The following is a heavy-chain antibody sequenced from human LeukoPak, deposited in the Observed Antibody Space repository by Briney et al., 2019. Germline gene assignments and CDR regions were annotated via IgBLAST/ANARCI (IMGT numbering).Heavy chain of an antibody. V-gene: IGHV3-30*18. CDR1: GFTFSSYG. Sequence: GGSLRLSCAASGFTFSSYGMHRVRQAPGKGLEWVAVISYDGSNKYYADSVKGRFTISRDNSKNTLYLQMNSLRAEDTAVYYCAKDFSYCGGDCYYWGQGTLVTVSS. D-gene: IGHD2-21*02. J-gene: IGHJ4*02. CDR3: AKDFSYCGGDCYY. CDR2: ISYDGSNK.